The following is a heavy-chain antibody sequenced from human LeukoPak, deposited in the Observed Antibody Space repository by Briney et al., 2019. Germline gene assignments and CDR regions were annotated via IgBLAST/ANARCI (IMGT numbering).Heavy chain of an antibody. D-gene: IGHD6-13*01. CDR1: GGTFSSYA. J-gene: IGHJ4*02. CDR3: ATPGVYSSSYFSI. V-gene: IGHV1-69*04. CDR2: IIPILGIA. Sequence: SVKVSCKASGGTFSSYAISWVRQAPGQGLEWMGRIIPILGIANYAQKFQGRVTITADKSTSTAYMELSSLRSEDTAVYYCATPGVYSSSYFSIWGQGTLVTVSS.